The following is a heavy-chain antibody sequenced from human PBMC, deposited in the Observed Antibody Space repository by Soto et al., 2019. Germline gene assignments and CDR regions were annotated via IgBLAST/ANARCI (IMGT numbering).Heavy chain of an antibody. Sequence: SETLSLTCTVSGGSISSYYWSWIRQPAGKGLEWIGRIYTSGSTNYNPSLKSRVTMSVDTSKNQFSLKLSSVTAADTAVYYCARDRGGITMIVVAKNWFDPWGQGTLVTVSS. CDR1: GGSISSYY. J-gene: IGHJ5*02. V-gene: IGHV4-4*07. D-gene: IGHD3-22*01. CDR2: IYTSGST. CDR3: ARDRGGITMIVVAKNWFDP.